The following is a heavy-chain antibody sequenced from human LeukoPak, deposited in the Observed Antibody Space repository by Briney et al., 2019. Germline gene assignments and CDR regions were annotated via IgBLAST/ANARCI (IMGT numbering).Heavy chain of an antibody. Sequence: SETLSLTCTVSGGSISSTSYSWGWIRQPPGKGLEWIGTIYYSGNTYYSPSLKSRVTISVDTSKNQFSLKLSSVTAADTAVYYCARSCSGGSCYSRDAFDIWGQGTMVTVSS. CDR3: ARSCSGGSCYSRDAFDI. J-gene: IGHJ3*02. CDR2: IYYSGNT. CDR1: GGSISSTSYS. D-gene: IGHD2-15*01. V-gene: IGHV4-39*07.